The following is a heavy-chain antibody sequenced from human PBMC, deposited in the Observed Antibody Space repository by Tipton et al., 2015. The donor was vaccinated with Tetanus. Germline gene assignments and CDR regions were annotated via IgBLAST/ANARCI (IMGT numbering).Heavy chain of an antibody. CDR3: AKGDPLDGGYYDYYYYGMDV. CDR2: ISGSGGST. CDR1: GFTFSSYA. Sequence: SLRLSCAASGFTFSSYAMSWVRQAPGKGLEWVSAISGSGGSTYYADSVKGRFTISRDNSKNTLYLQMNSLRAEDTAVYYCAKGDPLDGGYYDYYYYGMDVWGQGTTVTVSS. J-gene: IGHJ6*02. D-gene: IGHD3-3*01. V-gene: IGHV3-23*01.